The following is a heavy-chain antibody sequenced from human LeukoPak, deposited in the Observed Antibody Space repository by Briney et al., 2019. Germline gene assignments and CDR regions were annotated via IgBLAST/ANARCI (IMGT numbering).Heavy chain of an antibody. CDR3: ASLWDFDY. CDR2: ISSSSSYR. V-gene: IGHV3-21*01. D-gene: IGHD2-21*01. CDR1: GFTFSSYS. J-gene: IGHJ4*02. Sequence: GGSLRLSCAASGFTFSSYSMNWVRQAPGKGLEWVSSISSSSSYRYYADSVQGRFTISRDNAKNSLYLQMNSLRAEDTAVYYCASLWDFDYWGQGTLVTVSS.